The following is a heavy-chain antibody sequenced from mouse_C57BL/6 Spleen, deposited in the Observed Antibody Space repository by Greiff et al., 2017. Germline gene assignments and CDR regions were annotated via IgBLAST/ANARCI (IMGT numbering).Heavy chain of an antibody. V-gene: IGHV1-62-2*01. D-gene: IGHD1-1*01. CDR3: ARHEDYYGSSYVAWFAY. CDR1: GYTFTEYT. CDR2: FYPGSGSI. J-gene: IGHJ3*01. Sequence: VQRVESGAELVKPGASVKLSCKASGYTFTEYTIHWVKQRSGQGLEWIGWFYPGSGSIKYNEKFKDKATLTADKSSSTVYMELSRLTSEDSAVYFCARHEDYYGSSYVAWFAYWGQGTLVTVSA.